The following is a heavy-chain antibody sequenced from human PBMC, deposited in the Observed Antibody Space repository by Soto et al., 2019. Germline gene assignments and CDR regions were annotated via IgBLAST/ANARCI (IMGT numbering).Heavy chain of an antibody. D-gene: IGHD3-10*01. V-gene: IGHV3-33*01. J-gene: IGHJ4*02. Sequence: GGSLRLSCAASGFTFSSYGMHWVRQAPGKGLEWVAVIWYDGSNKYYADSVKGRFTISRDNSKNTLYLQMNSLRAEDTAVYYCARGMGGSRVTMVRGVIFDYWGQGTLVTVSS. CDR3: ARGMGGSRVTMVRGVIFDY. CDR1: GFTFSSYG. CDR2: IWYDGSNK.